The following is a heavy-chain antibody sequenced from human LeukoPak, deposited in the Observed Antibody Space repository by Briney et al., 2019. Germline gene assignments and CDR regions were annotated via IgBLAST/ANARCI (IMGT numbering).Heavy chain of an antibody. CDR1: GFTFSSYS. J-gene: IGHJ4*02. V-gene: IGHV3-48*04. Sequence: PGGSLRLSCAASGFTFSSYSMNWVRQAPGKGPEWVSYISSSSSTIYYADSVKGRFTISRDNAKNSLYLQMNSLRAEDTAVYYCARRGDYWGQGTLVTVSS. CDR3: ARRGDY. D-gene: IGHD3-16*01. CDR2: ISSSSSTI.